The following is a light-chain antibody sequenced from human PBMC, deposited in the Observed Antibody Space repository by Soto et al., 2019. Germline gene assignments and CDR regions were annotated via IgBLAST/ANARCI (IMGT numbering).Light chain of an antibody. CDR2: RAS. V-gene: IGKV3-20*01. CDR3: QHYGASPWT. CDR1: QSLSGNY. Sequence: NVLTQSPGTLSLSPGERATLSCRASQSLSGNYLAWYQQKPGQAPRVLIYRASIRATGISDRFSGSGSGTDLTLTISRLEPEDFAVYYCQHYGASPWTFGQGTKVEIK. J-gene: IGKJ1*01.